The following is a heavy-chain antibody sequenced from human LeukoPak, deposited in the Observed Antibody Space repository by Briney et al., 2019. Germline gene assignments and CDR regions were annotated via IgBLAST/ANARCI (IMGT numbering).Heavy chain of an antibody. D-gene: IGHD3-22*01. CDR1: GYTFTGYY. CDR2: INPNSGGT. J-gene: IGHJ4*02. Sequence: ASVKVSCKASGYTFTGYYMHWVRQAPGQGLEWMGWINPNSGGTNYAQKFQGRVTMTRDTSISTAYMELSRLRSDDTAVYYCARDPQLYYYDSSGSKNFDYWGQGTLVTVSS. V-gene: IGHV1-2*02. CDR3: ARDPQLYYYDSSGSKNFDY.